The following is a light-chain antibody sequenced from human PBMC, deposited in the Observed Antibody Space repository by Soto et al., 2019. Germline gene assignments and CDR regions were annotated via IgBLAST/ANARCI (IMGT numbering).Light chain of an antibody. J-gene: IGLJ2*01. CDR1: SSNIGNHY. CDR3: GSWDTSLIAGV. CDR2: ENN. Sequence: QSVLTQPPSVSAAPGQKVTISCSGSSSNIGNHYVSWYQQLPGTAPKLLIYENNKRPSGIPDRFSGSKSGTSATLGITGLQTGYEADYYCGSWDTSLIAGVFGGGTKLTVL. V-gene: IGLV1-51*02.